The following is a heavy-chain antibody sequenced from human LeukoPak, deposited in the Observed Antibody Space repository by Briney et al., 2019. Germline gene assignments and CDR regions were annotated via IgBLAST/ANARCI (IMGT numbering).Heavy chain of an antibody. CDR3: ARDHYYDSSVYYKPRYWYFDL. Sequence: GASVKVSCKASGGTFSSYAISWVRQAPGQGLEWMGGIIPIFGTANYTQKFQGRVTITTDESTSTAYMELSSLRSEDTAVYYCARDHYYDSSVYYKPRYWYFDLWGRGTLVTVSS. CDR1: GGTFSSYA. V-gene: IGHV1-69*05. D-gene: IGHD3-22*01. J-gene: IGHJ2*01. CDR2: IIPIFGTA.